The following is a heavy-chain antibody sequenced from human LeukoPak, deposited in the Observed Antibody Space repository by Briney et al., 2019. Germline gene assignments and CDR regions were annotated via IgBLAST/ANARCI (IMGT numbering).Heavy chain of an antibody. D-gene: IGHD6-6*01. CDR2: INPNSGGT. J-gene: IGHJ4*02. Sequence: ASVTVCFTASGYTFTVYCMHWVRQAPGQGREWMGWINPNSGGTNYAQKFQGRVTITRDTSISTAYMELSRLRSDDTAVYYCARGGAARVCWGQGTLVTVSS. CDR3: ARGGAARVC. V-gene: IGHV1-2*02. CDR1: GYTFTVYC.